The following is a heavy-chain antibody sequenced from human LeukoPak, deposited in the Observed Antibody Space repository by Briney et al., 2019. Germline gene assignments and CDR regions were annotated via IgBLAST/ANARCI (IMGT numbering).Heavy chain of an antibody. CDR2: ISNDGSNK. Sequence: GGSLRLSCAASGFTFSSYAMHWVRQAPGKGLEWVALISNDGSNKDYADSVKGRFTISRDNSKNTLYLHMNSLRVGDTGIYYCANEIRPNDYWGQGTLVTVAS. J-gene: IGHJ4*02. V-gene: IGHV3-30*04. D-gene: IGHD4-17*01. CDR3: ANEIRPNDY. CDR1: GFTFSSYA.